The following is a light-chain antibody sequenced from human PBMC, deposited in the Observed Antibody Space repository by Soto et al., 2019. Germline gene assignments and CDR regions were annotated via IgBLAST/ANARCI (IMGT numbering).Light chain of an antibody. Sequence: QSVLTQPPSASGTPGQRVTISCSGSSSNIGRDYVYWFQQLPGTAPKLLIYTNNQRPSGVPDRFSGSKSGTSASLAISGLRYEDEADYCCAAWDDSLSAWVFGGGTKVTVL. J-gene: IGLJ3*02. CDR2: TNN. V-gene: IGLV1-47*02. CDR3: AAWDDSLSAWV. CDR1: SSNIGRDY.